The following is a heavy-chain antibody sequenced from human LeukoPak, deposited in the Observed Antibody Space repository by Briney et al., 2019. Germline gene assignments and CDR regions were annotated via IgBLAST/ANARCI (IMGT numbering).Heavy chain of an antibody. CDR1: GGSISSSSYY. CDR2: IYYNEDT. Sequence: SETLSLTCTVSGGSISSSSYYWGWIRQPPGKGLEWIGSIYYNEDTYYNPSLGSRVMISVDTSRNQFSLKLHSVTAADTAVYYCARDAHYCPNGVCYDNSFDPWGQGTQVTVSS. J-gene: IGHJ5*02. V-gene: IGHV4-39*07. D-gene: IGHD2-8*01. CDR3: ARDAHYCPNGVCYDNSFDP.